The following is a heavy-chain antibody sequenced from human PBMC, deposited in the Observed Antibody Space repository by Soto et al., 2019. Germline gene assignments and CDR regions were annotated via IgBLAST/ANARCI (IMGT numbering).Heavy chain of an antibody. J-gene: IGHJ1*01. CDR1: GGTFSSYS. Sequence: QVQLVQSGAEVKKPVSSVKVSCKASGGTFSSYSISWVLQAPGQGLEWMGGIIPIFGTANYAQKFQGRVTITADESTSTAYMEMSSMRAEDTAVYYCARGKDYYGSGSYEWGQGTLVTVSS. V-gene: IGHV1-69*01. D-gene: IGHD3-10*01. CDR3: ARGKDYYGSGSYE. CDR2: IIPIFGTA.